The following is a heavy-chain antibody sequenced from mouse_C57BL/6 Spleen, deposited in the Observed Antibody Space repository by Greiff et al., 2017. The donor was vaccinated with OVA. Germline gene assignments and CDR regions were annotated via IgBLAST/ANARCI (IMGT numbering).Heavy chain of an antibody. Sequence: EVQLVESGGGLVQPGGSLSLSCEASGFTFTDYYMSWVRQPPGKALEWLGFIRNKANGYTTEYSASVKGRFTISRDNSQSILYLQMNALRAEDSATYYCARYHYGSSYSYYFDYWGQGTTLTVSS. CDR1: GFTFTDYY. CDR2: IRNKANGYTT. V-gene: IGHV7-3*01. CDR3: ARYHYGSSYSYYFDY. D-gene: IGHD1-1*01. J-gene: IGHJ2*01.